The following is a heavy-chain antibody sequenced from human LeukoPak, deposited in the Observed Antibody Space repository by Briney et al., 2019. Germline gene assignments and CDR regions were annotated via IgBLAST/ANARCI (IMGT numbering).Heavy chain of an antibody. CDR2: INPNSGGT. D-gene: IGHD3-9*01. Sequence: ASVKVSCKASGYTFTGYYMHWVRQAPGQGLEWMGWINPNSGGTNYAQKFQGRVTMTRDTSISTAYMELRSLRSDDTAVYYCASWYYDILTGSEHPDNWGQGTLVTVSS. CDR1: GYTFTGYY. CDR3: ASWYYDILTGSEHPDN. J-gene: IGHJ4*02. V-gene: IGHV1-2*02.